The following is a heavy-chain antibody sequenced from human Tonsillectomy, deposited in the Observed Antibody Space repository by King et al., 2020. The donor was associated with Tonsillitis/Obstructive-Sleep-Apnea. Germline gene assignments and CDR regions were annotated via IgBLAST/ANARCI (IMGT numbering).Heavy chain of an antibody. V-gene: IGHV3-30*04. CDR2: ISYDGNNK. CDR3: ARDPSTISLYYFDY. J-gene: IGHJ4*02. D-gene: IGHD5-24*01. Sequence: QVQLVESGGGVVQPVRSLRLSCAASGFTFSSYAMHWVRQAPGKGLEWVAIISYDGNNKYYADSVKGRFTISRDISKNTLYLQMNSLRPEDTAVYYCARDPSTISLYYFDYWGQGTLVTVSS. CDR1: GFTFSSYA.